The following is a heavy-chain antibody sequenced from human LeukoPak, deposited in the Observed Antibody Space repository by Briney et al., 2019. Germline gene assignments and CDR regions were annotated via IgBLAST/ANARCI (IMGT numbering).Heavy chain of an antibody. CDR2: YYSGST. D-gene: IGHD3-10*01. V-gene: IGHV4-59*01. CDR3: ATSRGSDGSGNY. Sequence: SETLSLTCTVSGASSNSYYWSWIRQPPGKGLEWIGSYYSGSTNYNSSLKSRVTISVDTSKNQFSLMLSSVTAADTAVYYCATSRGSDGSGNYWGQGTRVTVSS. CDR1: GASSNSYY. J-gene: IGHJ4*02.